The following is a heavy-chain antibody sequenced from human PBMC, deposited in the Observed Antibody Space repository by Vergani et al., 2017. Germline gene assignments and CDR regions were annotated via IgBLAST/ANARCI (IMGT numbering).Heavy chain of an antibody. CDR1: GDSISSNNC. J-gene: IGHJ4*02. V-gene: IGHV4-4*03. CDR3: STSGYRGCGYYFVY. Sequence: QVQLQESGPGLVKPPGTLSLTCAVSGDSISSNNCWTWVRQPPGKVLEWIGEICHTEDTKYSPSLQSRVHVSVDESRNLCSLVRHFVTAADTAVYYCSTSGYRGCGYYFVYWGQGILVTGSP. CDR2: ICHTEDT. D-gene: IGHD2-2*02.